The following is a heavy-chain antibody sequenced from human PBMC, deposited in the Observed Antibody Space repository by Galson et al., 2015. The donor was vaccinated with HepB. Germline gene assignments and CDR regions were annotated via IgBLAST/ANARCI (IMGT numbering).Heavy chain of an antibody. CDR2: ISSSSSYI. CDR1: GFTFSSYS. J-gene: IGHJ4*02. D-gene: IGHD5-18*01. Sequence: SLRLSCAASGFTFSSYSMNWVRQAPGKGLEWVSSISSSSSYIYYADSVKGRFTISRDNAKNSLYLQMNSLRAEDTAVYYCAREKGYSYGYSYFDYWGQGTLVTVSS. V-gene: IGHV3-21*01. CDR3: AREKGYSYGYSYFDY.